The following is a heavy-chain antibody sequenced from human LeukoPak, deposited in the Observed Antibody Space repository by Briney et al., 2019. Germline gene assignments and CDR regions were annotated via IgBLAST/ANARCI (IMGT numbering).Heavy chain of an antibody. V-gene: IGHV4-59*02. J-gene: IGHJ4*02. CDR3: VIGVGWQPDY. D-gene: IGHD2-15*01. CDR1: GDSVTGYY. Sequence: SETLSLTCTVFGDSVTGYYLNWVRQPPGKGLEWIGHIYKIGTTNYNPSLKSRLTISADTSRNQFSLKLRSVTAADTAVYYCVIGVGWQPDYWGQGALVTVSS. CDR2: IYKIGTT.